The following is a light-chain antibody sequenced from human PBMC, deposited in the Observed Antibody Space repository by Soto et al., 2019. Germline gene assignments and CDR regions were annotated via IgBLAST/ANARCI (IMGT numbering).Light chain of an antibody. Sequence: DIVMTQSPDSLAVSLGERATINCKSSQSVLYSPNNKNYLAWYQQKPGQPPKLLVYWASTRESGVPDRFSGSGSETDFTLTINSLQAEDVAVYYCQQYIKAPQTFGQGTTVEIK. CDR2: WAS. CDR3: QQYIKAPQT. J-gene: IGKJ1*01. CDR1: QSVLYSPNNKNY. V-gene: IGKV4-1*01.